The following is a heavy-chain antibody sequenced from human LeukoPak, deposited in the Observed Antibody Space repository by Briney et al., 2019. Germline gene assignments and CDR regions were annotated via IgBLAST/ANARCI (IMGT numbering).Heavy chain of an antibody. CDR2: ISSNGDST. Sequence: PGGSLRLSCSASGFTFSNYAMHWVRQAPGKGLEYVSAISSNGDSTYYADSVKGRFTISRDNSKNTLYLQMNSLRAGDTAVYYCAKMPSGSFLWGAFDIWGQGTMVTVSS. CDR1: GFTFSNYA. CDR3: AKMPSGSFLWGAFDI. V-gene: IGHV3-64*04. D-gene: IGHD1-26*01. J-gene: IGHJ3*02.